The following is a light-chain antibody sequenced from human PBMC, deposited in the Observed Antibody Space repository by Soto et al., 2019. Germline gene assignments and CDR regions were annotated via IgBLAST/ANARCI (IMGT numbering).Light chain of an antibody. Sequence: DIQLTQSPSFLSASVGDRVTITCRASQGITNYVAWYQQKPGKAPNVLIYAAATLQSGVPSRFSGSGSGTEFTLTICSLQPEDVATYYCQALWSQSPLTVGGGTKVEVK. CDR2: AAA. V-gene: IGKV1-9*01. CDR1: QGITNY. J-gene: IGKJ4*01. CDR3: QALWSQSPLT.